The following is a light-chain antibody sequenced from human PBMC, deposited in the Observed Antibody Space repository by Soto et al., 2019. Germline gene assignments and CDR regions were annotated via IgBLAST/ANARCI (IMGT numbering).Light chain of an antibody. CDR1: QSVSRNY. J-gene: IGKJ1*01. CDR3: QQYNNWPRT. CDR2: GAS. V-gene: IGKV3-20*01. Sequence: EIVLTQSPGTLSLSPGERATLSCRASQSVSRNYLVWYQQKPGQAPRLLIYGASSRATGIPDRFSGSGSGTDFTLTISSLQSEDFAVYYCQQYNNWPRTFGQGTKVDIK.